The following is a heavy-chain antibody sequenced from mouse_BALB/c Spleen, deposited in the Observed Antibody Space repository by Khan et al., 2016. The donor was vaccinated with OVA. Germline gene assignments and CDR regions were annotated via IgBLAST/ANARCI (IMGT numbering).Heavy chain of an antibody. CDR3: ARLGPGFTY. CDR1: GYSITSDYA. CDR2: IRYSGST. Sequence: EVQLQESGPGLVKPSQSLSLTCSVAGYSITSDYAWNWIRQFPGNKLEWMGYIRYSGSTSSNPSLKSRISITRDTSKNQFFLQLNSVTTADTATYYCARLGPGFTYWGQGTLVTVSA. V-gene: IGHV3-2*02. D-gene: IGHD4-1*01. J-gene: IGHJ3*01.